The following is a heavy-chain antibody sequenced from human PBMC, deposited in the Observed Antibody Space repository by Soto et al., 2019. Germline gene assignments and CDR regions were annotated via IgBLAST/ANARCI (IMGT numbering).Heavy chain of an antibody. V-gene: IGHV3-7*05. Sequence: EVQLVESGGGLVQPGGSLRLSCAASGFTFSGYWMSWVRQAPGKGLEWVANIKQDGSEQFYVDSVKGRFTISRDNAKNSLYLQMTSLRAEDTAVYYCAREAVWGQGTAVTVPS. CDR1: GFTFSGYW. J-gene: IGHJ6*02. CDR2: IKQDGSEQ. CDR3: AREAV.